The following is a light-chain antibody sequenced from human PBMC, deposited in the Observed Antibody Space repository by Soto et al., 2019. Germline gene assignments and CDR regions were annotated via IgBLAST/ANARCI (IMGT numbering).Light chain of an antibody. CDR2: GAS. CDR1: QSVSSY. CDR3: QQYGRPSRS. Sequence: EIVLTQSPGTLSLSPGERATLSCRASQSVSSYLAWYQQKPGQAPRLLIYGASSRATGIPDRFSGSGSGTDFTITISRLEPEDFAVYCSQQYGRPSRSFGRGIKVEIK. J-gene: IGKJ1*01. V-gene: IGKV3-20*01.